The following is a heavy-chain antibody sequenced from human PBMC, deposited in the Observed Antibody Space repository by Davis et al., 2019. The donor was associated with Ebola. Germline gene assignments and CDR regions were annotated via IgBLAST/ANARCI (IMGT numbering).Heavy chain of an antibody. CDR3: AKGPGSYYFDY. CDR2: ISGSGGNT. J-gene: IGHJ4*02. V-gene: IGHV3-23*01. Sequence: GESLKISCAASGFTFSSYAMSWVRQAPGKGLEWVSAISGSGGNTYYADSVKGRFTISRDNSKNTLYLQMNGLRAEDTAVYYCAKGPGSYYFDYWGQGTLVTVSS. CDR1: GFTFSSYA.